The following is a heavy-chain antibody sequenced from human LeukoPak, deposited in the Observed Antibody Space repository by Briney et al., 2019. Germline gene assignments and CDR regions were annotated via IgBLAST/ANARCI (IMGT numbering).Heavy chain of an antibody. V-gene: IGHV4-34*01. CDR2: INHSGST. J-gene: IGHJ5*02. CDR1: GGSFNGYY. D-gene: IGHD2-2*01. Sequence: SETLSLTCAVYGGSFNGYYWSWIRQPPGKGLEWIGEINHSGSTNYNPSLKSRVTISVDTSKNQFPLKLSSVTAADTAVYYCARRGLGYCSSTSCYAVRFDPWGQGTLVTVSS. CDR3: ARRGLGYCSSTSCYAVRFDP.